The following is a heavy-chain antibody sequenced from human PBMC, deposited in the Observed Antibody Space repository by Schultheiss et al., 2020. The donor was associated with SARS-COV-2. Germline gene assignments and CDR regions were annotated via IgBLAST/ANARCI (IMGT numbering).Heavy chain of an antibody. D-gene: IGHD6-6*01. CDR2: IFHSGST. V-gene: IGHV4-39*01. Sequence: GSLRLSCTVSGGSISSRSYFWGWIRQTPGKGLEWIGSIFHSGSTYYNPSLNSRVTISVDTSKNQFSLKLSSVTAADTAVYYCARHLVEYSSSSGPDYWGQGTLVTVSS. CDR3: ARHLVEYSSSSGPDY. CDR1: GGSISSRSYF. J-gene: IGHJ4*02.